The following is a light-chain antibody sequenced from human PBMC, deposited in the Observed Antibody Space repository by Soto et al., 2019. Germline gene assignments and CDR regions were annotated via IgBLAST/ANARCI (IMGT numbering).Light chain of an antibody. V-gene: IGLV2-14*01. J-gene: IGLJ2*01. CDR1: STDVGGYNY. CDR2: EVS. CDR3: SSFSSSGTSVV. Sequence: QSALTQPASVSGSPGQSITISCTGTSTDVGGYNYVSWYQQHPGKAPHLMIYEVSNRPSGVSNRFSGSKSGNTASLTISGRQAEEEADYYCSSFSSSGTSVVFGGGTKLTVL.